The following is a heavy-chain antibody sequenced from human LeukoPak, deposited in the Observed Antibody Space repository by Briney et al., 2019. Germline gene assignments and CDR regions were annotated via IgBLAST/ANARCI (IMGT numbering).Heavy chain of an antibody. CDR3: AREIPVVLGRASWFAS. V-gene: IGHV3-21*04. Sequence: GGSLRLSCAASGFTFSSYAMHWVRQAPGKGLEWVSGISSSSSNIYYADSVKGRFTISRDNAKNSLYLQMNSLRAEDTALYYCAREIPVVLGRASWFASCGWGTRVTVS. D-gene: IGHD2-8*02. J-gene: IGHJ5*01. CDR1: GFTFSSYA. CDR2: ISSSSSNI.